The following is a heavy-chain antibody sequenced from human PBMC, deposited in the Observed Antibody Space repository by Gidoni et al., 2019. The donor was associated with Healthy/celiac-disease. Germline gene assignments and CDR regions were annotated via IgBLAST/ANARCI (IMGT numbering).Heavy chain of an antibody. V-gene: IGHV3-30-3*01. J-gene: IGHJ4*02. CDR1: GFTFSSYA. D-gene: IGHD6-13*01. CDR3: AREGTENKGIAAADTFFDY. Sequence: QVQLVESGGGVVQPGRSLRLSCAASGFTFSSYAIHWVRQAPGKGLEWVAVISYDGSNKYYADSVKGRFTISRDNSKNTLYLQMNSLRAEDTAVYYCAREGTENKGIAAADTFFDYWGQGTLVTVSS. CDR2: ISYDGSNK.